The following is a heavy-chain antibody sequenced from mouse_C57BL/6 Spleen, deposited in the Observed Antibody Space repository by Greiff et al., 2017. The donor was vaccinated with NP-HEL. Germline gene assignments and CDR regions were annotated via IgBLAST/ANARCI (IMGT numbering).Heavy chain of an antibody. V-gene: IGHV1-64*01. D-gene: IGHD1-1*01. Sequence: VQLQQPGAELVKPGASVKLSCKASGYTFTSYWMHWVKQRPGQGLEWIGMIHPNSGSTKYNEKFKSKATLTVDKSSSTAYMQLSSLTSEDSAVYYCATTTVVGDYFDYWGQGTTLTVSS. CDR1: GYTFTSYW. CDR3: ATTTVVGDYFDY. J-gene: IGHJ2*01. CDR2: IHPNSGST.